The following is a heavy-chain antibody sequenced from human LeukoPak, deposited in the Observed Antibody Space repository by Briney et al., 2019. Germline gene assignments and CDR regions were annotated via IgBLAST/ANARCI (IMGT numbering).Heavy chain of an antibody. V-gene: IGHV3-53*01. CDR3: ARETFSMATKD. D-gene: IGHD2/OR15-2a*01. Sequence: DPGGSLRLSCAASGFTVSSNYMSWVRQAPGKGMEWVSVIYGDGSTHYADSVKGRFTISRDNSKNTLYLQMNSLRADDTAVYYCARETFSMATKDWGQGTLVTVSS. CDR2: IYGDGST. CDR1: GFTVSSNY. J-gene: IGHJ4*02.